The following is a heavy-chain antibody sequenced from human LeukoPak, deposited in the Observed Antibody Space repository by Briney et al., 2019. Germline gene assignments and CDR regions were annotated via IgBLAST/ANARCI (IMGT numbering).Heavy chain of an antibody. J-gene: IGHJ4*02. CDR1: GGSISSGDYY. CDR2: IYYSGST. V-gene: IGHV4-30-4*08. CDR3: ARHENMLRTIFGMVIIPYFDY. D-gene: IGHD3-3*01. Sequence: PSETLSLTCTVSGGSISSGDYYWSWIRQPPGKGLEWIGYIYYSGSTYYNPSLKSRVTISVDTSKNQFSLKLSSVTAADTAVYYCARHENMLRTIFGMVIIPYFDYWGQGTLVTVSS.